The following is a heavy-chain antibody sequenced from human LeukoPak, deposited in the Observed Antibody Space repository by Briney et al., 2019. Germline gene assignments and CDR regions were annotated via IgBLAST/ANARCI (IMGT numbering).Heavy chain of an antibody. CDR3: ARVQTTSVYYYGMDV. Sequence: HPGGSLRLSCAASGFTVSSNHMSWVRQAPGKGLEWVSVIYRGGSTYYADSVKGRFTISRDNSENTLYLQMNSLRAEDTAVYYCARVQTTSVYYYGMDVWGQGTTVTVSS. D-gene: IGHD4-17*01. V-gene: IGHV3-53*01. CDR1: GFTVSSNH. J-gene: IGHJ6*02. CDR2: IYRGGST.